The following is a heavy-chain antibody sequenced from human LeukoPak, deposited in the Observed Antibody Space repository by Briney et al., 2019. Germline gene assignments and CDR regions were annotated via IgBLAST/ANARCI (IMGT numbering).Heavy chain of an antibody. Sequence: ASVKVPCKASGYTFTSYGISWVRQAPGQGLEWMGWISAYNGNTNYAQKLQGRVTMTTDTSTSTAYMELRSLRSDDTAVYYCASSQGAAARDAFDIWGQGTMVTVSS. CDR1: GYTFTSYG. CDR2: ISAYNGNT. J-gene: IGHJ3*02. D-gene: IGHD1-26*01. CDR3: ASSQGAAARDAFDI. V-gene: IGHV1-18*01.